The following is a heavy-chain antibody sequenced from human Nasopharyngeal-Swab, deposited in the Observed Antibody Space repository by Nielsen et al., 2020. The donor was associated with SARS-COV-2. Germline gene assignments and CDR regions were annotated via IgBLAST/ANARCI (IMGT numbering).Heavy chain of an antibody. Sequence: RQAPGKGLEWIGNIDDSGTTFYSPSLKTRVTLSVDTSQNQFSLNLISVTAADTAVYYCARRVVSPEFYFDYRGQGALVTVSS. CDR3: ARRVVSPEFYFDY. J-gene: IGHJ4*02. V-gene: IGHV4-39*01. D-gene: IGHD2-2*01. CDR2: IDDSGTT.